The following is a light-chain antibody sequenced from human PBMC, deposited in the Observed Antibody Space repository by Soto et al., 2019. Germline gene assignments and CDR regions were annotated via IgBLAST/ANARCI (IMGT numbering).Light chain of an antibody. J-gene: IGLJ1*01. CDR2: GNN. Sequence: SVLTHPPSVSGAPGQRVTLSCTGRRSHIGAGYGVNWYQHLPGTAPKLLIYGNNNRPSGVPDRFSASKSGPSASLAITGLQADDEADYYCQSYDSSLSAPYVFGTGTKVTVL. V-gene: IGLV1-40*01. CDR3: QSYDSSLSAPYV. CDR1: RSHIGAGYG.